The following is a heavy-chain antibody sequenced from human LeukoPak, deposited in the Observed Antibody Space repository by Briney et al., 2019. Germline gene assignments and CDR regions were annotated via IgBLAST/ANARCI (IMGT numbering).Heavy chain of an antibody. CDR2: IHYNGSP. J-gene: IGHJ5*02. Sequence: PSETLSLTCTVSGGSISSYSWSWIRQPPGKGLEWVGYIHYNGSPNYNPSLKSRVTISVDTSKNQFSLKLSSVTAADPAVYYCARGGVTIFGVATPTNWFDPWGQGTLVTVSS. CDR3: ARGGVTIFGVATPTNWFDP. D-gene: IGHD3-3*01. CDR1: GGSISSYS. V-gene: IGHV4-59*01.